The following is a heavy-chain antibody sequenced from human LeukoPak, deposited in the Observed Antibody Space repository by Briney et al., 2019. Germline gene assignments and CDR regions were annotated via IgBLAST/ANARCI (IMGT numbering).Heavy chain of an antibody. Sequence: PGGSLRLSCAASGFTFSSYGMHWVRQAPGKGLEWVAVIWYDGSNTYYADSVKGRFTISRDNSKNTPYLQMNSLRAEDTAVYYCARLWNYFLDSWGQGALVTVSS. D-gene: IGHD2/OR15-2a*01. CDR1: GFTFSSYG. V-gene: IGHV3-33*01. CDR2: IWYDGSNT. CDR3: ARLWNYFLDS. J-gene: IGHJ4*02.